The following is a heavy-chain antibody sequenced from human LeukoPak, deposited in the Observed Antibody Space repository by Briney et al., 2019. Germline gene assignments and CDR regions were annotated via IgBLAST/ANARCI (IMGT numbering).Heavy chain of an antibody. CDR3: AKRDRTVTHAFDI. J-gene: IGHJ3*02. CDR1: GFTFSNYG. Sequence: GGSLRLSCAASGFTFSNYGMSWVRQAPGKGLEWVSAISGSGGTTYYADSVKGRFTISRDNSENTLYLQMNSLRAEDTAVYYCAKRDRTVTHAFDIWGQGAMVTVSS. D-gene: IGHD4-17*01. CDR2: ISGSGGTT. V-gene: IGHV3-23*01.